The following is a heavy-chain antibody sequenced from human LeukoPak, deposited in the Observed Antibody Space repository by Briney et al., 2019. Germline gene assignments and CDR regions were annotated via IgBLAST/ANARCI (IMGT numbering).Heavy chain of an antibody. Sequence: PSETLSLTCTVSGVSISSSSYYWGWIRQPPGKGLEWIGSISYSGSTYYNPSLKSRVTISVDTSKNQFSLQVSSVTAADTAVYYCARVGTPRLRPNWFDPWGQGTLVTVSS. CDR2: ISYSGST. V-gene: IGHV4-39*01. D-gene: IGHD3-16*01. CDR3: ARVGTPRLRPNWFDP. J-gene: IGHJ5*02. CDR1: GVSISSSSYY.